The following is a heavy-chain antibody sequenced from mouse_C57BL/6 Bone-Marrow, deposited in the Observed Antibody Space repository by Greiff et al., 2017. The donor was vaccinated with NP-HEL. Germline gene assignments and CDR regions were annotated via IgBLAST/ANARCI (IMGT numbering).Heavy chain of an antibody. CDR1: GYTFTNYW. V-gene: IGHV1-63*01. Sequence: VQLQQSGAELVRPGTSVKMSCKASGYTFTNYWIGWAKQRPGHGLEWIGDIYPGGGYTYYTEKFQGKATLTADTSSSTAYMQFSSLTSEDSAIDYCARRTGTGYFDYWGRGTTLTVSS. J-gene: IGHJ2*01. CDR2: IYPGGGYT. CDR3: ARRTGTGYFDY. D-gene: IGHD4-1*01.